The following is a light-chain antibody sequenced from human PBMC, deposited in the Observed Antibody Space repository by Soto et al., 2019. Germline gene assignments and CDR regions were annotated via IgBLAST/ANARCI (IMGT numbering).Light chain of an antibody. CDR1: RSDVGGYNY. J-gene: IGLJ1*01. Sequence: QAVLSQATSASGAPGQSVTISCTGNRSDVGGYNYVSWYQQHPGKAPKLMIYEVSKRPSGVPDRFSGSKSGNTASLTVSGLQAEDEADYYCSSYAGSNDVFGTGTKVTVL. CDR3: SSYAGSNDV. CDR2: EVS. V-gene: IGLV2-8*01.